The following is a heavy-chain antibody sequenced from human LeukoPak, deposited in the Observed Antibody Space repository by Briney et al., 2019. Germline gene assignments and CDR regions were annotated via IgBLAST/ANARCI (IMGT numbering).Heavy chain of an antibody. CDR2: IYYSGST. CDR3: AREQGYCSTTTCQYSWFDP. D-gene: IGHD2-2*01. V-gene: IGHV4-59*02. Sequence: SETLSLTCTVSGGSVSPYYWSWIRQPPGKGLEWIGYIYYSGSTDYNPSLKSRVTISVDTSKNQFSLKLSSVTAADTAVYFCAREQGYCSTTTCQYSWFDPWGQGTLVTVSS. J-gene: IGHJ5*02. CDR1: GGSVSPYY.